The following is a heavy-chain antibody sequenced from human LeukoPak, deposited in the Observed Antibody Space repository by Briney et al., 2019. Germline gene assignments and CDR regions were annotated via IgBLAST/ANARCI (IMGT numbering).Heavy chain of an antibody. V-gene: IGHV1-2*02. J-gene: IGHJ4*02. D-gene: IGHD4-17*01. CDR1: GYRFTTYY. Sequence: ASVKVSCKASGYRFTTYYIHWVRQAPGQGLQWMGCINPKSGNTDFAQKFQGRVAMTSDTSTSTAYLEMRTLTSDDTAVYFCARAGYDYGDSFDYWGLGALVTVSS. CDR2: INPKSGNT. CDR3: ARAGYDYGDSFDY.